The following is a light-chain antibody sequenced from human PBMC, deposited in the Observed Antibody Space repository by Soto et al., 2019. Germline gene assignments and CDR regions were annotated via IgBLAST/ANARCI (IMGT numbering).Light chain of an antibody. CDR3: QQYNSFPT. V-gene: IGKV1-5*03. CDR1: QSISSW. CDR2: KAS. J-gene: IGKJ1*01. Sequence: DIQMTQSPSTLSASVGDRVTITCRACQSISSWLAWYQQKPGKAPKLLIYKASSLESGVPSRFSGSGSGTEFTLTISSLQPYDFATYYCQQYNSFPTFGQGTKVEIK.